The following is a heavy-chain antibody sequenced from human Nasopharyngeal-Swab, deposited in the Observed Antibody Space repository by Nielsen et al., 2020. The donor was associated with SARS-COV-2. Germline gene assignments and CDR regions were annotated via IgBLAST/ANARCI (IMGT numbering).Heavy chain of an antibody. CDR3: AIQTNGDYYYYGMDV. CDR2: IYYSGST. Sequence: SETLSLTCTVSGGSISSSSYYWGWIRQPPGKGLEWIGSIYYSGSTYYNPSLKSRVTISVDTSKSQFSLKLSSVTAADTAVYYCAIQTNGDYYYYGMDVWGQGTTVTVSS. D-gene: IGHD4-17*01. J-gene: IGHJ6*02. V-gene: IGHV4-39*01. CDR1: GGSISSSSYY.